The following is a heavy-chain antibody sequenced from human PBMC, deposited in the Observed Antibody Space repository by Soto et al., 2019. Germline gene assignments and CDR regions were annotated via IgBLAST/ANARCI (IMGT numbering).Heavy chain of an antibody. D-gene: IGHD2-2*01. J-gene: IGHJ6*02. Sequence: PGESLKISCKGSGYSFTSYWISWVRQMPGKGLEWMGRIDPSDSYTNYSPSFQGHVTISADKSISTAYLQWSSLKASDTAMYYCARSPEGYCSSTSCSYYYYGMDVWGQGTTVTVSS. CDR3: ARSPEGYCSSTSCSYYYYGMDV. CDR2: IDPSDSYT. V-gene: IGHV5-10-1*01. CDR1: GYSFTSYW.